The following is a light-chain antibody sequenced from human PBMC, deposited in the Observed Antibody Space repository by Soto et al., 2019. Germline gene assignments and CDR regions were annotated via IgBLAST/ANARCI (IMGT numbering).Light chain of an antibody. CDR1: SSNIGSNR. V-gene: IGLV1-47*02. CDR2: DNN. J-gene: IGLJ1*01. CDR3: VAWDDSLSGRV. Sequence: QSELTQAPSASGTPGQRVTVSCSGSSSNIGSNRVYWYQQLPGTAPNLLIYDNNQRPSGVPDRFSGSKSGTSASLAISGLRSEDEADYYCVAWDDSLSGRVFGTGTKLTVL.